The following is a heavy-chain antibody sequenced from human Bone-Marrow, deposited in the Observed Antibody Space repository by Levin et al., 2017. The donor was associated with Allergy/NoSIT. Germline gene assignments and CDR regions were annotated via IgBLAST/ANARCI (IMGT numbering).Heavy chain of an antibody. Sequence: GGSLRLSCAASGFIVSDYGMHWVRQAPGKGLEWVAVIWNDGSNKYYGDSVKGRFTISKDNSKNTLYLQMNSLRAEDTAVYYCARSNWGSGDGANDGSDIWGQGTMVTVSS. CDR3: ARSNWGSGDGANDGSDI. CDR1: GFIVSDYG. CDR2: IWNDGSNK. J-gene: IGHJ3*02. D-gene: IGHD3-16*01. V-gene: IGHV3-33*01.